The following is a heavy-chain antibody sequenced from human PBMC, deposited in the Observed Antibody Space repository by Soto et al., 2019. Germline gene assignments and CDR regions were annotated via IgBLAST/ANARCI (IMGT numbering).Heavy chain of an antibody. CDR2: IYYRGTT. V-gene: IGHV4-39*01. CDR3: ASPVAYGDYGRFDP. D-gene: IGHD4-17*01. J-gene: IGHJ5*02. CDR1: GVSISSDNYY. Sequence: PSETLSLTCTVSGVSISSDNYYWGWIRQPPGKGLEWIGSIYYRGTTYYTPSLKSRVTISVDTSKNQFSLKLSSVTAADTAVYYCASPVAYGDYGRFDPWGQGTLVTVSS.